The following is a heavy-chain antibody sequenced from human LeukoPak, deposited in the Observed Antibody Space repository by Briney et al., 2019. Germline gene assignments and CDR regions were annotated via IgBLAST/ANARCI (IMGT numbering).Heavy chain of an antibody. CDR2: IYPGDSGP. V-gene: IGHV5-51*01. Sequence: GESLKISCKVSGYSFTSYCIGWVRQMPGKGLEWMGIIYPGDSGPTYSPSFQGQVTISVDKSINTAYLQWSGLKASDTAMYYCARRDRDSYKFFDYWGQGTLVTVSS. CDR3: ARRDRDSYKFFDY. CDR1: GYSFTSYC. D-gene: IGHD5-24*01. J-gene: IGHJ4*02.